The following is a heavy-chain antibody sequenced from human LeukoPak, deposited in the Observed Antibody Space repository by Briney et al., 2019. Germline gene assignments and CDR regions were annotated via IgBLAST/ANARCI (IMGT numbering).Heavy chain of an antibody. D-gene: IGHD5-18*01. Sequence: ASVKVSCKASGGTFSSYAISWVRQAPGQGLEWMGRIIPIFGTANYAQKFQGKVTITTDESTSTAYMELSSLRSEDTAVYYCARDNGGYSYGTFDYWGQGTLVTVSS. CDR2: IIPIFGTA. J-gene: IGHJ4*02. V-gene: IGHV1-69*05. CDR3: ARDNGGYSYGTFDY. CDR1: GGTFSSYA.